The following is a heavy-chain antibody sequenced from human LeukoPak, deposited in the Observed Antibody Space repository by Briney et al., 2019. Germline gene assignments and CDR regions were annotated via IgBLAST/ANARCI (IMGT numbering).Heavy chain of an antibody. V-gene: IGHV3-30*18. CDR2: ISYDGSNK. D-gene: IGHD2-2*01. CDR3: AKADGLVVPAATDY. J-gene: IGHJ4*02. Sequence: GRSLRVSCAASGFTFISYGMHWVRQARGKGLEWVAVISYDGSNKYYADSVKGRFTISRDNPKNTLYLQMNSLRAEDTAVYYCAKADGLVVPAATDYWGQGTLVTVSS. CDR1: GFTFISYG.